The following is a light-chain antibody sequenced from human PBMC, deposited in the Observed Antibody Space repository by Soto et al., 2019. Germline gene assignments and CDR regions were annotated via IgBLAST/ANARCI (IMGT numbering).Light chain of an antibody. CDR1: QSVSSNY. CDR2: DAS. J-gene: IGKJ5*01. V-gene: IGKV3-11*01. Sequence: ILFAQSPGTLSLSPGDRATLACWASQSVSSNYLAWYQQTPGKAPRLLIYDASNRATGIPARFSGSGSGTDFTLTISSLEPEDFAFYYGQQRSNWPQEITFGQGTRLEIK. CDR3: QQRSNWPQEIT.